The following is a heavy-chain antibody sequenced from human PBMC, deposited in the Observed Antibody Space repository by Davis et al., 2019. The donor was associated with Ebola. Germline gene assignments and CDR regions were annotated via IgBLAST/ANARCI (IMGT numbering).Heavy chain of an antibody. J-gene: IGHJ4*02. CDR3: ARDGVAATRAFDY. CDR2: INSDGSST. CDR1: GFTFSSYG. V-gene: IGHV3-74*01. Sequence: PSETLSLTCAASGFTFSSYGMHWVRQAPGKGLVWVSRINSDGSSTSYADSVKGRFTISRDNAKNTLYLQMNSLRAEDTAVYYCARDGVAATRAFDYWGQGTLVTVSS. D-gene: IGHD2-15*01.